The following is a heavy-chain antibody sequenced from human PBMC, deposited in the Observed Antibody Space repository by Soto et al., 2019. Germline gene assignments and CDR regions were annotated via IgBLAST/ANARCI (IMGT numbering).Heavy chain of an antibody. V-gene: IGHV3-33*01. Sequence: QVQLVESGGGVVQPERSLRLSCAASGFTFSNYGMHWVRQAPGKGLEWVAVVWHDGKTNYYADSVEGRFTISRDNSRNTLFLQMNSLRAEDTAVYHCARDRGSDDPIDYWGQGTLVTVSS. CDR2: VWHDGKTN. D-gene: IGHD3-10*01. CDR1: GFTFSNYG. CDR3: ARDRGSDDPIDY. J-gene: IGHJ4*02.